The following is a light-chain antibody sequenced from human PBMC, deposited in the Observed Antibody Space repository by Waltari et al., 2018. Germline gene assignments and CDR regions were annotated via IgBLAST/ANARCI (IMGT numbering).Light chain of an antibody. Sequence: SYVLTQPPSVSVAPGKTASITCGGNTIERKSVHWYQQKPGQAPILVISYDSDRPSGIPERFSGSNSGNTATLTISRVEAGDEADYYCQVWDANTDPGVFGTGTEVTVL. CDR1: TIERKS. V-gene: IGLV3-21*04. CDR3: QVWDANTDPGV. CDR2: YDS. J-gene: IGLJ1*01.